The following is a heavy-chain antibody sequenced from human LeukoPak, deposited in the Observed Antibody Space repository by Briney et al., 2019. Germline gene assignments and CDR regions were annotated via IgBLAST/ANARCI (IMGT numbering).Heavy chain of an antibody. Sequence: PGGSLRLSCAASGFTFSSYAMSWVRQAPGKGLEWVSAISGSGGSTYYADSVKGRFTISRDNSKNTLYLQMSSLRAEDTAVYYCAKGGAPYSSSWYDAFDIWGQGTMVTVSS. J-gene: IGHJ3*02. CDR1: GFTFSSYA. D-gene: IGHD6-13*01. CDR3: AKGGAPYSSSWYDAFDI. V-gene: IGHV3-23*01. CDR2: ISGSGGST.